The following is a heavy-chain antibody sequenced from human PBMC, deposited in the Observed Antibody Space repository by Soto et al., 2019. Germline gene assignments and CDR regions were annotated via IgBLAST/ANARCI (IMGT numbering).Heavy chain of an antibody. CDR2: ISGSGGAT. Sequence: GGSLRLSYAASGFSFSSNAMSWVRQAPGKGLEWVSGISGSGGATYYADSAKGRFTISRDNSKNMLYLQMNSLRAEDTAVYYCAKRRYFDWSQFDYWGQGTLVTVSS. CDR3: AKRRYFDWSQFDY. J-gene: IGHJ4*02. V-gene: IGHV3-23*01. CDR1: GFSFSSNA. D-gene: IGHD3-9*01.